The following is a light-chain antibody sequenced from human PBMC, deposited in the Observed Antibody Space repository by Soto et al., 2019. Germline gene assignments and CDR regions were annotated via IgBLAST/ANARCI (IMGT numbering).Light chain of an antibody. CDR2: GAS. V-gene: IGKV3-15*01. CDR1: QHASQT. CDR3: QQYKNWPLT. J-gene: IGKJ5*01. Sequence: EIVMTQSPGTLSVSPGERVTLSCRASQHASQTLAWYQQKPGQPPRLLIYGASTRATGTPARFSGSGSGREFTLTISSLQSEDSAVYYCQQYKNWPLTFGQGTRLEN.